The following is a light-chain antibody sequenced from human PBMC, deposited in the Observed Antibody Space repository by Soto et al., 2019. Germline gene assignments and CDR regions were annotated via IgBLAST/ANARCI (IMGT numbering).Light chain of an antibody. Sequence: QSALTQPASVSGSPGQSITISCTGTSSDVGGYNYVSWYQQLPGTAPKLLIYNNNQRPSGVPDRFSGSKSGTSASLAISGLQSEDEADYYCAVWDDGLTGWVFGGGTKLTVL. CDR1: SSDVGGYNY. CDR2: NNN. J-gene: IGLJ3*02. V-gene: IGLV1-44*01. CDR3: AVWDDGLTGWV.